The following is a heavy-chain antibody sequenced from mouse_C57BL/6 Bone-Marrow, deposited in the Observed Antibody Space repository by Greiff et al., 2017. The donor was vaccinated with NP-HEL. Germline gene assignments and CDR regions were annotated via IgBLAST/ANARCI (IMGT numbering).Heavy chain of an antibody. J-gene: IGHJ1*03. V-gene: IGHV10-1*01. CDR1: GFSFNTYA. Sequence: EVKLMESGGGLVQPKGSLKLSCAASGFSFNTYAMNWVRQAPGKGLEWVARIRSKSNNYATYYADSVKDRFTISRDDSESMLYLQMNNLKTEDTAMYYCVRRRLLGYFDVWGTGTTVTVSS. D-gene: IGHD2-3*01. CDR2: IRSKSNNYAT. CDR3: VRRRLLGYFDV.